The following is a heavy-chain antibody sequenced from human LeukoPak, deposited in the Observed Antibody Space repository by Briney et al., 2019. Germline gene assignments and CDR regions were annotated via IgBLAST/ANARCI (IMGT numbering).Heavy chain of an antibody. CDR3: ARAGWGLYY. V-gene: IGHV4-39*07. CDR1: GGSISSSSYY. CDR2: INHSGST. D-gene: IGHD6-19*01. J-gene: IGHJ4*02. Sequence: SETLSLTCTVSGGSISSSSYYWGWIRQPPGKGLEWIGEINHSGSTNYNPSLKSRVTISVDTSKNQFSLKLSSVTAADTAVYYCARAGWGLYYWGQGTLVTVSS.